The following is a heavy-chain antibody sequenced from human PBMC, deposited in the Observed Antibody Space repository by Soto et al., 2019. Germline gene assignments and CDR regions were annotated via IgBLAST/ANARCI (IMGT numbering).Heavy chain of an antibody. CDR1: GGSISSYY. CDR3: ARDLRFSGVGRGMDV. CDR2: IYYSGST. D-gene: IGHD1-26*01. Sequence: SETLSLTCTVSGGSISSYYWSWIRQPPGKGLEWIGYIYYSGSTNYNPSLKSRVTISVDTSKNQFSLKLSSVTAADTAVYYCARDLRFSGVGRGMDVWGKGTTVTVSS. V-gene: IGHV4-59*01. J-gene: IGHJ6*04.